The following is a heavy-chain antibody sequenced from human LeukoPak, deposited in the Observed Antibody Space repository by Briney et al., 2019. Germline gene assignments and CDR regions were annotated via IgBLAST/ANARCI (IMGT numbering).Heavy chain of an antibody. Sequence: ASVKVSCKASGYTFTCYAMNWVRQAPGQGLEWMGWINTNTGNPTYAQGFTGRFVFSWDTSVSTAYLQISSLKAEDTAVYYCTTNYGLGDYWGQGTLVTVSS. V-gene: IGHV7-4-1*02. CDR2: INTNTGNP. D-gene: IGHD3-10*01. CDR1: GYTFTCYA. CDR3: TTNYGLGDY. J-gene: IGHJ4*02.